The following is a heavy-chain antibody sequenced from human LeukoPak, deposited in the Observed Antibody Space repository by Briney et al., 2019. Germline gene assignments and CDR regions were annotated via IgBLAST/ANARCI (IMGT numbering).Heavy chain of an antibody. CDR2: IYYSGST. CDR1: GDSISSGGYY. Sequence: KSSETLSLTCTVSGDSISSGGYYWSWIRQHPGKGLEWIGYIYYSGSTYYNPSLKSRVTISVDTSKNQFSLKLSSVTAADTAVYYCARGRPADHYYDSSGYTFDYWGQGTLVTVSS. D-gene: IGHD3-22*01. CDR3: ARGRPADHYYDSSGYTFDY. V-gene: IGHV4-31*03. J-gene: IGHJ4*02.